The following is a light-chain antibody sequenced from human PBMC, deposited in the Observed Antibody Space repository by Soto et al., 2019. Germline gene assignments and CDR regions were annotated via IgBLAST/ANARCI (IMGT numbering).Light chain of an antibody. CDR3: SAYTARSTLV. V-gene: IGLV2-14*01. Sequence: QSVLTQPASVSGSAGQSITISCSGTMRDVGAYNLVSWYQQHPGTAPKLTIYEVRNRPSGISSLFSGSRSGNTASLTISGLQPEDEGDYYCSAYTARSTLVFGGGTKVTVL. CDR2: EVR. J-gene: IGLJ3*02. CDR1: MRDVGAYNL.